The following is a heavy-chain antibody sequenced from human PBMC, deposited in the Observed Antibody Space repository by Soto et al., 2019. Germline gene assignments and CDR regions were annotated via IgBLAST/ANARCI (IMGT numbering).Heavy chain of an antibody. V-gene: IGHV1-18*01. CDR2: ISAYNGNT. CDR3: ARVLAVAGQPGDY. Sequence: QVQLVQSGAEVKKPGASVTVSCKASGYTFTSYGISWVRQAPGQGREWMGWISAYNGNTNYAQKLQGRVTMTTDTAPSKAYMELRSVRSDDTAGYYCARVLAVAGQPGDYWGQGTLVTVSS. J-gene: IGHJ4*02. CDR1: GYTFTSYG. D-gene: IGHD6-19*01.